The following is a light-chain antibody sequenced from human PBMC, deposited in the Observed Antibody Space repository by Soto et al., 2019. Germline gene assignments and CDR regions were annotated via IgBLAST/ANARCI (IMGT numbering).Light chain of an antibody. V-gene: IGLV2-8*01. Sequence: QSALTQPPSASGSPGQSVTISCTGTSSDVGGYNYVSWYQQHPGKAPKLMIYEVSKRPSGVPDRFSGSKSGNTASLAITGLQAEDEADYYCQSYDSSLSQVVFGGGTKLTVL. J-gene: IGLJ2*01. CDR1: SSDVGGYNY. CDR3: QSYDSSLSQVV. CDR2: EVS.